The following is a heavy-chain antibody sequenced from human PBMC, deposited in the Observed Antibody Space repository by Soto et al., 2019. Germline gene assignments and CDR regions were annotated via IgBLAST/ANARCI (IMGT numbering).Heavy chain of an antibody. CDR1: GFTFSSYW. CDR3: ARGKRFLGNYYGMDV. CDR2: INSDGSST. D-gene: IGHD3-3*01. V-gene: IGHV3-74*01. J-gene: IGHJ6*02. Sequence: EVQLVESGGGLVQPGGSLRLSCAASGFTFSSYWMHWVRQAPGKGLVWVSRINSDGSSTSYADSVKGRFTISRDNAKNTLYLQMNSLRAEDTAVYYCARGKRFLGNYYGMDVWGQGTTVTVSS.